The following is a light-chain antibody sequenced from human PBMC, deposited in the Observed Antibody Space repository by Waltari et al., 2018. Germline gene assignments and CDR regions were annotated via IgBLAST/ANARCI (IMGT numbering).Light chain of an antibody. CDR3: HQYLNWPLT. V-gene: IGKV3-15*01. J-gene: IGKJ4*01. CDR1: ESVTSS. CDR2: DAA. Sequence: DIVMTQSPATLSVSVGETVTLSCRARESVTSSLAWYQQRPGQAPRLRIYDAATRATGVPARFSGSGSGTDFTLTISSLQSEDFAVYYCHQYLNWPLTFGGGTKLEIK.